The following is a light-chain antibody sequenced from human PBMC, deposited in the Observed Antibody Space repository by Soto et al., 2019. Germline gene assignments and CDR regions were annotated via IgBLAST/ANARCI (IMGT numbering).Light chain of an antibody. Sequence: ELVITQSPATLSVSPGEGATVSCRASQSVSRNLAWYQQKPGQAPRLLIFDASTRATGVPARFSGSGSGTEFTLPISSLXSEDFAVYYCQQYNKWPLITFGQGTPLESK. CDR3: QQYNKWPLIT. CDR1: QSVSRN. V-gene: IGKV3-15*01. CDR2: DAS. J-gene: IGKJ5*01.